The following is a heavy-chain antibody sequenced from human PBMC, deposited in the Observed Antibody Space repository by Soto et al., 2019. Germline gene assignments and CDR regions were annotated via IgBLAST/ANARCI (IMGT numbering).Heavy chain of an antibody. V-gene: IGHV3-30*09. CDR3: VKGYCGISFPRYDPAKQFDS. Sequence: PGGSLRLSCVASGLTFKNYDMHWVRQPPGRGLEWLATVSRDATQDFYAESLQGRFAISRDNAKNSVYLQLNSLRAEDTGIYFCVKGYCGISFPRYDPAKQFDSWGPGTLVTVSS. J-gene: IGHJ4*02. CDR2: VSRDATQD. D-gene: IGHD2-21*01. CDR1: GLTFKNYD.